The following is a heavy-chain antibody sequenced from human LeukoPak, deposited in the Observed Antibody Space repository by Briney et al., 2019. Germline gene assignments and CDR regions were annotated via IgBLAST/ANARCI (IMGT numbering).Heavy chain of an antibody. D-gene: IGHD5-18*01. V-gene: IGHV3-48*03. Sequence: PGGSLRLSCAASGFTFSSYEMNWVRQAPGKGLEWVSYISSSGSTIYYADSVKGRFTISRDNAKNSLYLQMNSLRAEDSAVYYCARVAATAMVLNYYFDYWGQGTLVTVSS. J-gene: IGHJ4*02. CDR1: GFTFSSYE. CDR2: ISSSGSTI. CDR3: ARVAATAMVLNYYFDY.